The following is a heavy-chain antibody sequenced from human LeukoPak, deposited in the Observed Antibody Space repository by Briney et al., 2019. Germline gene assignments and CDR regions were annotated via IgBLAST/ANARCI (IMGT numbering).Heavy chain of an antibody. Sequence: GASVKVSCKGSGYTFTGYYMNWVRQAPAQGLAWMGWINSDSGFTKYAQKFQGRVTMTRDTSITTVYMDLTRLTSDDTAVYYCARNFGITVFDPWGQGTLVTVSS. CDR3: ARNFGITVFDP. CDR2: INSDSGFT. CDR1: GYTFTGYY. V-gene: IGHV1-2*02. D-gene: IGHD3-3*01. J-gene: IGHJ5*02.